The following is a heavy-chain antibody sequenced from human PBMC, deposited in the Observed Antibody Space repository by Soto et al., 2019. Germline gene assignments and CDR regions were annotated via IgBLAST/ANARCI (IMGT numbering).Heavy chain of an antibody. V-gene: IGHV1-46*01. D-gene: IGHD3-22*01. J-gene: IGHJ6*02. CDR1: QYNFTNYC. CDR2: INPAGGYS. Sequence: ASVKVSCKASQYNFTNYCVHWVRQAPGQGLEWMGVINPAGGYSKYAQRFRGRVTMTRDTSTNTVYMDLRSLRPEDTAVYFCARALFDTDSVPAGAESRYYVMDVWGRGTTVTVSS. CDR3: ARALFDTDSVPAGAESRYYVMDV.